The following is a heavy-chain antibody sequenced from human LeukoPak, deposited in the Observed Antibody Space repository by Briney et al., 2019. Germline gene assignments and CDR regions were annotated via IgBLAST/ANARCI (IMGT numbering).Heavy chain of an antibody. V-gene: IGHV4-30-2*01. CDR3: ARGSIRYYDSSGYVNWFDP. CDR1: GGSISSGGYS. J-gene: IGHJ5*02. D-gene: IGHD3-22*01. Sequence: SETLSLTCAVSGGSISSGGYSWSWIRQPPGKGLEWIGYIYHSGSTYYNPSLKSRVTISVDRSKNQFSLKLSSVTAADTAVYYCARGSIRYYDSSGYVNWFDPWGQGTLVNVSS. CDR2: IYHSGST.